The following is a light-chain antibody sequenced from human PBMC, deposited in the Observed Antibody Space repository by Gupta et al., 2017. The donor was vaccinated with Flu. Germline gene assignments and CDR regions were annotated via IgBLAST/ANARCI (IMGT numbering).Light chain of an antibody. V-gene: IGLV6-57*01. J-gene: IGLJ3*02. CDR3: QSDDTSNHWV. Sequence: NFMLTQPPSVSASPGTTVTISCTRNSGNIASNYVQWYQQRPGGSPTTVTYEDNQRPSGVPDRFSGSIDSSSNAASLTISGRNTEDEADYYCQSDDTSNHWVFGGGTKLTVL. CDR2: EDN. CDR1: SGNIASNY.